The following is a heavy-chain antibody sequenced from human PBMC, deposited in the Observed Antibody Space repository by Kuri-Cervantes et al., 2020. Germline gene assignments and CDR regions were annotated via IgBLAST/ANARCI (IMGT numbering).Heavy chain of an antibody. CDR1: GFTFSSYA. D-gene: IGHD3-10*01. CDR2: ISGSGGST. Sequence: WGSLRLTCAASGFTFSSYAMSWVRQAPGKGLEWVSSISGSGGSTYYADSVKGRFTISRDNSKNTLYLQMTSLRAEDTAVYYCAKDYPGAGHAFDIWGQGTMVTVSS. V-gene: IGHV3-23*01. J-gene: IGHJ3*02. CDR3: AKDYPGAGHAFDI.